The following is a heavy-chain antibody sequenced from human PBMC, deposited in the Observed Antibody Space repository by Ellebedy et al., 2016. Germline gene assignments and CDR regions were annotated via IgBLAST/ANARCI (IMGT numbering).Heavy chain of an antibody. J-gene: IGHJ3*02. CDR2: IKQDGSEK. D-gene: IGHD5-24*01. CDR3: ARVMRMATKYRAFDI. V-gene: IGHV3-7*04. Sequence: GESLKISCAASGFTFSSYWMSWVRQAPGKGLEWVANIKQDGSEKYYVDSVKGRFTISRDNAKNSLYLQMNSLRAEDTAVYYCARVMRMATKYRAFDIWGQGTMVTVSS. CDR1: GFTFSSYW.